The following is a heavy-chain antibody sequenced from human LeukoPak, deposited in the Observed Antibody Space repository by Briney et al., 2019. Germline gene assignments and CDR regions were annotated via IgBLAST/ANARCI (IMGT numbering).Heavy chain of an antibody. CDR3: ARAGGHGFDY. V-gene: IGHV4-34*01. CDR2: INHSGST. Sequence: SETLSLTCAVYGGSFSGYYWSWIRQPPGKGLEWIGEINHSGSTNYNPSLKSRVTISVDTSKNQFSLKLSSVTAADTAVYYCARAGGHGFDYWGQGTLVTVSS. D-gene: IGHD3-10*01. J-gene: IGHJ4*02. CDR1: GGSFSGYY.